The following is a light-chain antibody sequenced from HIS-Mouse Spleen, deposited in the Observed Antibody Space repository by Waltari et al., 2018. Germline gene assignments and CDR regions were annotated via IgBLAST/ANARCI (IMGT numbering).Light chain of an antibody. CDR2: DVS. CDR1: SRDVGSSHY. Sequence: QSALTQHASVSGSPGQSITISCTGTSRDVGSSHYFSWYQPHPGKAPKLMLYDVSNRPSGVSNRFSGSKSGNTASLTISGLQAEDEADYYCSSYTSSSTYVFGTGTKVTVL. CDR3: SSYTSSSTYV. J-gene: IGLJ1*01. V-gene: IGLV2-14*03.